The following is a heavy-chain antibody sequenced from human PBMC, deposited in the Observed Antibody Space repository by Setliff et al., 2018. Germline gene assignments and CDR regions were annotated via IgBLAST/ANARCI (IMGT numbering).Heavy chain of an antibody. D-gene: IGHD5-12*01. V-gene: IGHV4-59*01. CDR3: ARGGTFRYFDF. J-gene: IGHJ4*02. CDR2: VYYSGTA. CDR1: GSSITSSNW. Sequence: PSETLSLTCGVSGSSITSSNWWSWIRQPPGKGLEFIGYVYYSGTANHSPSLRSRLTISVDTSKNQFSLKLRSVTAADTAVYYCARGGTFRYFDFWGQGAPVTVSS.